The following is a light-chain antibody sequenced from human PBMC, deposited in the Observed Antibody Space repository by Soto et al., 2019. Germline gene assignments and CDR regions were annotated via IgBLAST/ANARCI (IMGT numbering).Light chain of an antibody. V-gene: IGLV2-23*01. CDR3: SSYAGTDDFII. Sequence: QSALTQPASVSGSPGQSITISCTGTSRDVALYNHVSWYQHHPGKAPQLIIYEHNKRPPGVSSRFSASTSGVTASLTISGLRADDEADYHCSSYAGTDDFIIFGGGTKPTVL. CDR2: EHN. CDR1: SRDVALYNH. J-gene: IGLJ2*01.